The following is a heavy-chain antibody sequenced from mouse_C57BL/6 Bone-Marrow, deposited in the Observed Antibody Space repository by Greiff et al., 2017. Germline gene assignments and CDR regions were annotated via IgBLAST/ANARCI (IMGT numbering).Heavy chain of an antibody. D-gene: IGHD2-4*01. Sequence: QVQLQQPGAELVKPGASVKLSCKASGYTFTSYWMQWVKQRPGQGLEWIGEIDPSDSYTNYNQKFKGKATLTVDTSSSTAYMQLSSLTSEDSAVYYCARDYDYTWFAYWGKGTLVTVSA. V-gene: IGHV1-50*01. CDR1: GYTFTSYW. CDR3: ARDYDYTWFAY. CDR2: IDPSDSYT. J-gene: IGHJ3*01.